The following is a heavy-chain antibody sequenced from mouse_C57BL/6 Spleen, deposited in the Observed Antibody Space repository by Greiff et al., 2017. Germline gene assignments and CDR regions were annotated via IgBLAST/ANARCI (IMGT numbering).Heavy chain of an antibody. Sequence: DVKLQESGGDLVKPGGSLKLSCAASGFTFSSYGMSWVRQTPDKRLEWVATISSGGSYTYYQHSVKGRFTISRDNAKNTLYLQMSSLKSEDTAMYYCARHTDYGSSYRYFDVWGTGTTVTVSS. CDR2: ISSGGSYT. CDR3: ARHTDYGSSYRYFDV. J-gene: IGHJ1*03. D-gene: IGHD1-1*01. CDR1: GFTFSSYG. V-gene: IGHV5-6*02.